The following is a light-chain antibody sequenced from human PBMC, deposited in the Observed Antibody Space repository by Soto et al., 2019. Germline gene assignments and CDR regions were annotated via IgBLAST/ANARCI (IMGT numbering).Light chain of an antibody. CDR3: AAGDDSLNGHV. CDR2: TDT. Sequence: QSVLTQPPSASGTPGQRVTISCSGGASNIGKNTVHWFQQLPGTAPKLLIYTDTQRPSGVPDRFSGSKSGTSASLAISGLQSEDEADYYCAAGDDSLNGHVFGSGTKVTVL. V-gene: IGLV1-44*01. CDR1: ASNIGKNT. J-gene: IGLJ1*01.